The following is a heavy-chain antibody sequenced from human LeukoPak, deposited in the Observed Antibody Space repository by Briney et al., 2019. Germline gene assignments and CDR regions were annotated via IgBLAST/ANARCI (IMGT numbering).Heavy chain of an antibody. CDR3: APLVVVPAAPFDY. J-gene: IGHJ4*02. D-gene: IGHD2-2*01. V-gene: IGHV3-33*01. CDR2: VWFDGTNK. Sequence: GGSLRLSCAASGFTFTNYGMHWVRQAPGKGLEWVAVVWFDGTNKYYADSVKGRFTISRDNSKNTLYLQMNSLRAEDTAVYYCAPLVVVPAAPFDYWAQGTLVTVSS. CDR1: GFTFTNYG.